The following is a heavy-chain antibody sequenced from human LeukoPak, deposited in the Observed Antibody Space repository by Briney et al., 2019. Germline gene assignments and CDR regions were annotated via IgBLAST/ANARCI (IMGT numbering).Heavy chain of an antibody. D-gene: IGHD3-10*02. CDR3: AKPLGVTMLGFDY. CDR2: TSGSGGST. CDR1: GFTFSNYA. Sequence: PGGSLRLSCAASGFTFSNYAMSWVRQAPGKGLEWLSTTSGSGGSTYYADSVKGRFTISRDNSNNTLYLQLDSLKAEDTAVYYCAKPLGVTMLGFDYWGQGTLVTVSS. V-gene: IGHV3-23*01. J-gene: IGHJ4*02.